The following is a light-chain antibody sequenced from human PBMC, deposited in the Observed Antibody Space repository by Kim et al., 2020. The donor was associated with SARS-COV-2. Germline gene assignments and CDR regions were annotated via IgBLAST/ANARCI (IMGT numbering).Light chain of an antibody. V-gene: IGLV1-44*01. CDR2: SNN. J-gene: IGLJ1*01. Sequence: QSVLTQPPSASGTPGQRVTISCSGSSSNIGSNTVNWYQQLPGTAPKHLIYSNNQRPSGVPDRFSGSKSGTSASLAISGLQSEDEADYYCAAWDDSLNVVFGTGTKVTVL. CDR3: AAWDDSLNVV. CDR1: SSNIGSNT.